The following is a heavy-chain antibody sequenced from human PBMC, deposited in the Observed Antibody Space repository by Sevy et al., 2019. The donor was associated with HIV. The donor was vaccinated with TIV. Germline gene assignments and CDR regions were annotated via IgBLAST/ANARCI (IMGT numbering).Heavy chain of an antibody. CDR1: GFTFSRYV. CDR3: AKRDLNHQFLLDY. CDR2: LSYDGSDE. J-gene: IGHJ4*02. V-gene: IGHV3-30*18. Sequence: GGSLRLSCAASGFTFSRYVMHWVRQAPGKGLEWLAVLSYDGSDESYADSVRGRFTISRDNSKNTLFLLMNSLRAEDTAVYYCAKRDLNHQFLLDYWGQGTLVTVSS. D-gene: IGHD2-21*01.